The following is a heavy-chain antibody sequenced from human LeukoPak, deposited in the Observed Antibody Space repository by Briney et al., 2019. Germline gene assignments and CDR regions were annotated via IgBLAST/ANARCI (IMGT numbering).Heavy chain of an antibody. CDR3: VRGSRPVYNLLTGKRYFDY. J-gene: IGHJ4*02. V-gene: IGHV1-46*01. CDR1: GYTFTTYY. CDR2: INPSGGST. D-gene: IGHD3-9*01. Sequence: ASVKVSCKASGYTFTTYYVHWVRQAPGQGLEWMGIINPSGGSTTYAQKFRGRLTMTRDMSTSTVYMELSSLRSEDTAVYYCVRGSRPVYNLLTGKRYFDYWGQGTLLTVSS.